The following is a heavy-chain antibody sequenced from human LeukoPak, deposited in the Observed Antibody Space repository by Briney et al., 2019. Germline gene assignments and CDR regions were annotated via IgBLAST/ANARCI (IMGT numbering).Heavy chain of an antibody. Sequence: SETLSLTCTVSGGSISSYYWSWIGQPPGKELEWIAYIYYSGSTNYNPSLKSRVTISVDTSKNQFSLKLSSVTAADTAVYFCARDDNRKDAFDIWGQGTMVTVSS. V-gene: IGHV4-59*01. CDR1: GGSISSYY. CDR2: IYYSGST. D-gene: IGHD3-22*01. CDR3: ARDDNRKDAFDI. J-gene: IGHJ3*02.